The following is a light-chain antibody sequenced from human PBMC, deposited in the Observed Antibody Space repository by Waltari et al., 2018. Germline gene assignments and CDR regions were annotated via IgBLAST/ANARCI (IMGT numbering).Light chain of an antibody. J-gene: IGKJ2*01. Sequence: DIVMTQSPDSLTVSLGEGATINCKSTHSLFYYSNNKNYISWYQQKPGQAPKLLIYWASTRDSGVPDRFSGSGSETDFTLTISSLQAEDVAVYHCHQYFAPPYTFGRGTKLEIK. CDR2: WAS. CDR3: HQYFAPPYT. V-gene: IGKV4-1*01. CDR1: HSLFYYSNNKNY.